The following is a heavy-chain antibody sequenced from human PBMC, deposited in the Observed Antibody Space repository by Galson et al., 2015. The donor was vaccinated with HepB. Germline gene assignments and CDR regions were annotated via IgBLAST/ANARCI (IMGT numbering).Heavy chain of an antibody. CDR1: GLTFSSYW. Sequence: SLRLSCAASGLTFSSYWMHWVRQAPGKGLVWVPRINSDGSSTSYAGSVKGRFTISRDNAKNTLYLQMNSLRAADTAVYYCAARLLHSGGMDVWGQGTTVTVSS. J-gene: IGHJ6*02. V-gene: IGHV3-74*01. CDR3: AARLLHSGGMDV. D-gene: IGHD3-10*01. CDR2: INSDGSST.